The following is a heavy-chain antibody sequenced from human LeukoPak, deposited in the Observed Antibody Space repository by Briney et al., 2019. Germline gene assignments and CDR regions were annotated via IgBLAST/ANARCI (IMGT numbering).Heavy chain of an antibody. CDR3: AKGNTGSFYSASDY. J-gene: IGHJ4*02. D-gene: IGHD2-15*01. V-gene: IGHV3-23*01. CDR2: ISDSGGNT. CDR1: GFTFSSYE. Sequence: PGGSLRLSCAASGFTFSSYEMNWVRQAPGKGLGWVSTISDSGGNTYHADSVKGRFTISRDNSKNTVYLQMNSLRAEDTAVYYCAKGNTGSFYSASDYWGQGTLVTVSS.